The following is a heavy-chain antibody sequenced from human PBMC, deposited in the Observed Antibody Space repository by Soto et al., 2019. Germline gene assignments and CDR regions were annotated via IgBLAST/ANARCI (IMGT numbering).Heavy chain of an antibody. V-gene: IGHV1-18*01. CDR1: GYTFPTYG. CDR2: ISVYNGFT. J-gene: IGHJ4*02. CDR3: AREFEGHSSSWPFDY. D-gene: IGHD6-13*01. Sequence: QVQLVQSGGEVKKPGASVRVSCRASGYTFPTYGIAWVRQAPGQGLEWMGWISVYNGFTHYAQKFRGRVTAPTETSTSTVHMELRSLSSDDTAVYYCAREFEGHSSSWPFDYWGQGTLVTVSA.